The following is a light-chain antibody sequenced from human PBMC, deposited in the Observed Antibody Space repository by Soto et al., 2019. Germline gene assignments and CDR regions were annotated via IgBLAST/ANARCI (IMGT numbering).Light chain of an antibody. V-gene: IGKV3-20*01. CDR2: GAS. J-gene: IGKJ1*01. Sequence: EIVMTQSPATLSVSPGERATLSCRASQSVSNNYLAWYQQKPGQAPRLLIYGASNRATGIPDRFSGSGSGTDFTLTISRLEPEDFAVYYCQQYAYSPRTFGQGTKVDIK. CDR3: QQYAYSPRT. CDR1: QSVSNNY.